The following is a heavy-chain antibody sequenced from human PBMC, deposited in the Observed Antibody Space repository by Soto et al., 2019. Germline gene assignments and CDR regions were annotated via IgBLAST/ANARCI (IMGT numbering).Heavy chain of an antibody. CDR2: ISSSSSTI. CDR3: ARVPYDFWSGYPVPYYYYGMDV. D-gene: IGHD3-3*01. CDR1: GFTFSSYS. J-gene: IGHJ6*02. Sequence: GGSLRLSCAASGFTFSSYSMNWVRQAPGKGLEWVSYISSSSSTIYYADSVKGRFTISRDNAKNSLYLQMNSLRDEDTAVYYCARVPYDFWSGYPVPYYYYGMDVWGQGTTVTVSS. V-gene: IGHV3-48*02.